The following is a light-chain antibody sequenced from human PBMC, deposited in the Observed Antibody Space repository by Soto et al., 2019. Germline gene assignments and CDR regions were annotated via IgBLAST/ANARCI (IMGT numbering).Light chain of an antibody. CDR2: KAS. CDR3: QQYDRFPYT. V-gene: IGKV1-5*03. CDR1: QSISNW. J-gene: IGKJ2*01. Sequence: DIQMTQSPSTLSASVGDTVTITCRASQSISNWLAWYQQKPGQAPKLLIHKASTLESGVPSRFSGSVSGTDFSLTISSLQPDDFATCYGQQYDRFPYTFGQGIKLESK.